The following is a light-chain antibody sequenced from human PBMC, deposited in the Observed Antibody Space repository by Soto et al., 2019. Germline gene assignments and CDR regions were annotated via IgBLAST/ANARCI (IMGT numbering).Light chain of an antibody. Sequence: QPVLTQSPSASASLGASVKLTCTLTRGHSSYAIAWHQQQPEKGPRYLMKLNSDGSHNKGDGIPDRFSGSSSGAERYLTISSLQSEDEAIYYCQTWDTGTWVFGGGTKLTVL. CDR2: LNSDGSH. J-gene: IGLJ3*02. V-gene: IGLV4-69*01. CDR1: RGHSSYA. CDR3: QTWDTGTWV.